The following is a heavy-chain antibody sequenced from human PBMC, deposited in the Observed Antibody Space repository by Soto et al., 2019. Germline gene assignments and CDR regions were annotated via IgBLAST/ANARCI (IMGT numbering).Heavy chain of an antibody. Sequence: SETLSLTCTVSGDSITSGGYYWSGLRQPPGKGLEWIGYIYHSGGASYNPSLRGRAVISIDTSKNQFSLRLNAVTAADTATYYCARDYYGAGSKYYYYGMELWGQGTPVTVSS. CDR1: GDSITSGGYY. V-gene: IGHV4-31*03. CDR3: ARDYYGAGSKYYYYGMEL. CDR2: IYHSGGA. J-gene: IGHJ6*02. D-gene: IGHD3-10*01.